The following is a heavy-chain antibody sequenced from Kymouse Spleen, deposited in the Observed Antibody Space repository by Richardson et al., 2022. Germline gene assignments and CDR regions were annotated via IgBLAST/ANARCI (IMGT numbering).Heavy chain of an antibody. CDR2: ISWNSGSI. V-gene: IGHV3-9*01. CDR1: GFTFDDYA. Sequence: EVQLVESGGGLVQPGRSLRLSCAASGFTFDDYAMHWVRQAPGKGLEWVSGISWNSGSIGYADSVKGRFTISRDNAKNSLYLQMNSLRAEDTALYYCAKDSNDYFDYWGQGTLVTVSS. CDR3: AKDSNDYFDY. J-gene: IGHJ4*02. D-gene: IGHD7-27*02.